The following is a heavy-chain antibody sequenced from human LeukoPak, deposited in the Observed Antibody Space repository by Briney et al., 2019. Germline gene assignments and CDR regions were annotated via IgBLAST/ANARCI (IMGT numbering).Heavy chain of an antibody. J-gene: IGHJ4*02. CDR3: ARPRAQHPPHFDY. CDR1: GYSFTSYW. V-gene: IGHV5-51*01. Sequence: GESLKISCKGSGYSFTSYWIGWVRQMPGKGLEWMGIIYPGDFDTRYSPSFQGQVTISADKSISTAYLQWSGLKASDTAMYYCARPRAQHPPHFDYWGQGTLVTVSS. CDR2: IYPGDFDT. D-gene: IGHD6-13*01.